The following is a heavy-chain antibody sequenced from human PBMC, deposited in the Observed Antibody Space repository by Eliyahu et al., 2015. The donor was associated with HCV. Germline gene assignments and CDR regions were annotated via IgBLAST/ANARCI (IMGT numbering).Heavy chain of an antibody. V-gene: IGHV3-30-3*01. CDR3: ARDAASHRIAAAGTGLFDY. CDR2: ISYDGSNK. J-gene: IGHJ4*02. D-gene: IGHD6-13*01. Sequence: QVQLVESGGGVVQPGRSLRLSCAAXGFTFXXXAXPWVRQAPGKGXGWVAVISYDGSNKYYADSVKGRFTISRDNSKNTLYLQMNSLRAEDTAVYYCARDAASHRIAAAGTGLFDYWGQGTLVTVSS. CDR1: GFTFXXXA.